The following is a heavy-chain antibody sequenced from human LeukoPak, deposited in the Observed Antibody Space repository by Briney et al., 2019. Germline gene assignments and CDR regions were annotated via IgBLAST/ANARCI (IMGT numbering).Heavy chain of an antibody. CDR1: GGSISSGSYY. V-gene: IGHV4-61*02. D-gene: IGHD3-9*01. CDR2: IYTSGST. Sequence: SETLSLTCTVSGGSISSGSYYWSWIRQPAGKGLEWIGRIYTSGSTNYNPSLKSRVTISVDTSRNQVSLKLNSVTAADTAVYYCARQVRYFGRFDYWGQGTLVTASS. J-gene: IGHJ4*02. CDR3: ARQVRYFGRFDY.